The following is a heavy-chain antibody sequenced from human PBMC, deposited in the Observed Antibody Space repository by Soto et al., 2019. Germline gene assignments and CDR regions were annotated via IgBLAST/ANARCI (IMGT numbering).Heavy chain of an antibody. CDR3: ARDPPNLFKNYYYDSSGYPDDY. D-gene: IGHD3-22*01. CDR1: GFTFSSYE. V-gene: IGHV3-48*03. J-gene: IGHJ4*02. CDR2: ISSSGSTI. Sequence: VGSLRLSCAASGFTFSSYEMNWVRQAPGKGLEWVSYISSSGSTIYYADSVKGRFTISRDNAKNSLYLQMNSLRAEDTAVYYCARDPPNLFKNYYYDSSGYPDDYWGQGTLVTVSS.